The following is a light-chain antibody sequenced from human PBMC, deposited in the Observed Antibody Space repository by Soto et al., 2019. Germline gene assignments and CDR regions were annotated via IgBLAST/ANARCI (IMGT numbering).Light chain of an antibody. V-gene: IGKV1-13*02. Sequence: AIQLTQSPSSLSASVGDRVTITCRASQDIRGALAWYQQKPGKAPKMLIYDVSTLESGVPLRFSGSSSGTDFTLTISSLQPGDFATYYCQQLNSYPITFGQGTRLEIK. CDR3: QQLNSYPIT. J-gene: IGKJ5*01. CDR1: QDIRGA. CDR2: DVS.